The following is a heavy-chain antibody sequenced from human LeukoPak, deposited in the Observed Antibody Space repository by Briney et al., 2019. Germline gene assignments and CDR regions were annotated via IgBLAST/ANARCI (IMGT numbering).Heavy chain of an antibody. CDR1: GYTLTELS. CDR2: FDPEDGET. V-gene: IGHV1-24*01. D-gene: IGHD4-23*01. CDR3: ATEPRRWVVPPWFDP. Sequence: ASVRVSCKVSGYTLTELSMHWVRQAPGKGLEGMGGFDPEDGETIYAQKFQGRVTMTEDTSTDTAYMELSSLRSEDTAVYYCATEPRRWVVPPWFDPWGQGTLVTVSS. J-gene: IGHJ5*02.